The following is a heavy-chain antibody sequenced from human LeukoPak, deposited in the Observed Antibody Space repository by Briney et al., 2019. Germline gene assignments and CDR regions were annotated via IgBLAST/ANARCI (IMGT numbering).Heavy chain of an antibody. D-gene: IGHD3-3*01. Sequence: SVKVSCKASGGTFSSYAISWVRQAPGQGLEWMGGIIPIFGTANYAQKFQGRVTITTDESTSTAYMELSSLRSEDTAVYYYARVVLNDFWSYYYMDVWGKGTTVNVSS. V-gene: IGHV1-69*05. CDR3: ARVVLNDFWSYYYMDV. CDR1: GGTFSSYA. CDR2: IIPIFGTA. J-gene: IGHJ6*03.